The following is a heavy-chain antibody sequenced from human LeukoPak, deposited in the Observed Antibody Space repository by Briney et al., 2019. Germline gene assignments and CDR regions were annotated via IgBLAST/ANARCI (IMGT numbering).Heavy chain of an antibody. V-gene: IGHV3-33*01. CDR3: ARTPYSSSWYVGNLFDP. CDR1: GFTFRSYG. CDR2: IWYDGSNK. Sequence: GSLRLSCAASGFTFRSYGMHWVRQAPGKGLEWVAVIWYDGSNKYYADSVKGRFTISRDNSKNTLYLQMNSLRAEDTAVYYCARTPYSSSWYVGNLFDPWGQGTLVTVSS. D-gene: IGHD6-13*01. J-gene: IGHJ5*02.